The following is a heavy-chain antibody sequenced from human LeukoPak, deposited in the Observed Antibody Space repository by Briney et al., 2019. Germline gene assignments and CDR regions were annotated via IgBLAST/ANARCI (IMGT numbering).Heavy chain of an antibody. Sequence: GGSLRLSCAASKFIFSNYWMSWVRQAPGKGLEWVAYIKKTGSETYYVDSVKGRFTITRDNARNSLFLQMNSLRAEDTALYYCAKNGGYNWNEVDYWGQGTLVTVSS. J-gene: IGHJ4*02. CDR1: KFIFSNYW. D-gene: IGHD1-20*01. CDR3: AKNGGYNWNEVDY. CDR2: IKKTGSET. V-gene: IGHV3-7*03.